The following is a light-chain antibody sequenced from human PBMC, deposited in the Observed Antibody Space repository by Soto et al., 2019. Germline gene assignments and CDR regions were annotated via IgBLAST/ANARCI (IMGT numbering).Light chain of an antibody. J-gene: IGLJ1*01. V-gene: IGLV2-8*01. CDR2: EVT. Sequence: QSALTQPASVSGSPGQSITISCTGTSSDIGAYIYVSWYQQLPGKAPKLMIYEVTKRPSGVPDRFSGSKSGNTASLTVSGLQAEDEADYYCSSYAGSNNFVFGTGTKLTVL. CDR1: SSDIGAYIY. CDR3: SSYAGSNNFV.